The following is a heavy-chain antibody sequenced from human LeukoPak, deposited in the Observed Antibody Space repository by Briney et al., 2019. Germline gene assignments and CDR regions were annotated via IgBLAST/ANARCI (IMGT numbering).Heavy chain of an antibody. D-gene: IGHD6-13*01. CDR1: GFTFDYYG. Sequence: GGSLRLSCAASGFTFDYYGISWVRQAPGKGLEWVSGINWNGGSTGYADSVKGRFTISRDNAKNSLYLQMNSLRAEDTALYYCARDSIAVAGVFDDWGQGTLVTVSS. J-gene: IGHJ4*02. V-gene: IGHV3-20*04. CDR3: ARDSIAVAGVFDD. CDR2: INWNGGST.